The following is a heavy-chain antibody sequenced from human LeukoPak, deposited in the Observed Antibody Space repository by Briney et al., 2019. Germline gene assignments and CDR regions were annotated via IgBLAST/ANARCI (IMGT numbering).Heavy chain of an antibody. D-gene: IGHD6-19*01. V-gene: IGHV6-1*01. CDR2: TYYRSKWYN. CDR3: AREGSSGQYFDY. CDR1: GDSVSSNSVA. J-gene: IGHJ4*02. Sequence: SQTLSLTCAISGDSVSSNSVAWTWVRQSPSRGLEWLGRTYYRSKWYNDYAVSVKSRIIINPDTSKNQFSLQLNSVTPEDTAVYYSAREGSSGQYFDYWGQGTLVTVSS.